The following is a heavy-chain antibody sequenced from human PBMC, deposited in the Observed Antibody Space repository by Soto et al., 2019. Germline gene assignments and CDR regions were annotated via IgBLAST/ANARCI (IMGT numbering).Heavy chain of an antibody. Sequence: QVQLQESGPGLVKPSETLSLTCSVSGASISSYYWSWIRQSPGKGLEFIGCMYSSGGTNYNPALKSRITISRDTSKNQLSLKLTSVTAADTAVYFCEKLQYTVVTPVDIWGQGTMVTVSS. CDR3: EKLQYTVVTPVDI. J-gene: IGHJ3*02. D-gene: IGHD4-4*01. CDR1: GASISSYY. V-gene: IGHV4-59*01. CDR2: MYSSGGT.